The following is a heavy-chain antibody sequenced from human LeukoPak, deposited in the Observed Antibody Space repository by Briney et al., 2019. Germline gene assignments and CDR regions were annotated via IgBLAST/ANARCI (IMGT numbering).Heavy chain of an antibody. CDR1: GYTSTSYG. J-gene: IGHJ4*02. CDR3: ARDYCSGGSCYFDY. Sequence: ASVKVSCKASGYTSTSYGISWVRQAPGQGLEWMGWISAYNGNTNYAQKLQGRVTMTTDTSTSTAYMELRSLRSDDTAVYYCARDYCSGGSCYFDYWGQGTLVTVSS. CDR2: ISAYNGNT. V-gene: IGHV1-18*01. D-gene: IGHD2-15*01.